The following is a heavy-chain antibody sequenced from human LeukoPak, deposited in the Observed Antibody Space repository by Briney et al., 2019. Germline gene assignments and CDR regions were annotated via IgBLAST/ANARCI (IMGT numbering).Heavy chain of an antibody. Sequence: SETLSLTCTVSGDSITSYYWNWIRQPPGKGLEWFGYAYYRGATNYNPSLKTRVTTSIDTSKKQFSLKLSPVTAADTAVYFCAGVFSGRRPFELWGKGTLVTVSS. D-gene: IGHD3-10*01. CDR1: GDSITSYY. CDR3: AGVFSGRRPFEL. CDR2: AYYRGAT. J-gene: IGHJ4*02. V-gene: IGHV4-59*01.